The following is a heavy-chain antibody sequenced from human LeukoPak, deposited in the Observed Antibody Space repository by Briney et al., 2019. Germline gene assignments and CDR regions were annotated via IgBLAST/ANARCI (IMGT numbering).Heavy chain of an antibody. Sequence: GGSLRLSCAASGFTFSSYAMSWVRQAPGKGLEWVANIKQDGSEKYYVDSVKGRFTISRDNAKNSLYLQMNSLRAEDTAVYYCARDLHSSGWYSDYWGQGTLVTVSS. CDR2: IKQDGSEK. CDR1: GFTFSSYA. CDR3: ARDLHSSGWYSDY. D-gene: IGHD6-19*01. J-gene: IGHJ4*02. V-gene: IGHV3-7*03.